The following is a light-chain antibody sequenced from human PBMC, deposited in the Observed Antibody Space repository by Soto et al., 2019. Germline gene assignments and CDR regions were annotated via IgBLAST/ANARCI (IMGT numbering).Light chain of an antibody. Sequence: EIVLTQSPGTLSLSPGERATLSCRASQSVTSTYLGWYQQKPGQALSLLIYGASSRATGIPDRFSGSGSGTDFTLTISRLEPEDFAVYYCQQYVSPPITFGHGTRLEIK. CDR3: QQYVSPPIT. CDR2: GAS. J-gene: IGKJ5*01. V-gene: IGKV3-20*01. CDR1: QSVTSTY.